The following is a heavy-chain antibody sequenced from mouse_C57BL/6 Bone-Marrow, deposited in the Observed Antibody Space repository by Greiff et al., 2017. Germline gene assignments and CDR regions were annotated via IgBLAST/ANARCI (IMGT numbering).Heavy chain of an antibody. J-gene: IGHJ4*01. Sequence: EVMLVESGGGLVQPGESLKLSCESNEYEFPSYDMSWVRKTPEKRLELVAAINSDGGSTYYPDTMERSFIISRDNAKKTLYLQMNSLRSEDTALYYCARQSTVITTGAMDYWGQGTSVTVSS. CDR1: EYEFPSYD. CDR3: ARQSTVITTGAMDY. D-gene: IGHD2-4*01. V-gene: IGHV5-2*01. CDR2: INSDGGST.